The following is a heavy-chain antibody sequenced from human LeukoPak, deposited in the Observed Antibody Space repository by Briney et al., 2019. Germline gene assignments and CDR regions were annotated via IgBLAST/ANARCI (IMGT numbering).Heavy chain of an antibody. CDR2: IYYSGST. V-gene: IGHV4-30-4*08. Sequence: PSETLSLTCAVYRGSFSGYYWSWIRQPPGKGLEWIGYIYYSGSTYYNPSLKSRVTISVDTSKNQFSLKLSSVTAADTAVYYCARPFYGSGGGAFDIWGQGIMVTVSS. CDR3: ARPFYGSGGGAFDI. D-gene: IGHD3-10*01. CDR1: RGSFSGYY. J-gene: IGHJ3*02.